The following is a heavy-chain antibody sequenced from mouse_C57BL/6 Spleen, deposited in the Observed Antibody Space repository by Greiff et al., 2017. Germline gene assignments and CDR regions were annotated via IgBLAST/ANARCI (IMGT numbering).Heavy chain of an antibody. CDR2: ISSGSSTI. Sequence: EVKLMESGGGLVKPGGSLKLSCAASGFTFSDYGMHWVRQAPEKGLEWVAYISSGSSTIYYADTVKGRFTISRDNAKNTLFLQMTSLRSEDTAMYYCAKGGTTVVALYYYAMDYWGQGTLVTVSS. CDR3: AKGGTTVVALYYYAMDY. D-gene: IGHD1-1*01. J-gene: IGHJ4*01. CDR1: GFTFSDYG. V-gene: IGHV5-17*01.